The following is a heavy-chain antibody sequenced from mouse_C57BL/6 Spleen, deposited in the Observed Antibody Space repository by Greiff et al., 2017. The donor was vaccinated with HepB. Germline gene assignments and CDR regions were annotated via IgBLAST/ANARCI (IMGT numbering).Heavy chain of an antibody. CDR2: INPSSGYT. J-gene: IGHJ3*01. Sequence: QVQLKESGAELARPGASVKMSCKASGYTFTSYTMHWVKQRPGQGLEWIGYINPSSGYTKYNQKFKDKATLTADKSSSTAYMQLSSLTSEDSAVYYCARGYYGYDELADWGQGTLVTVSA. D-gene: IGHD2-2*01. CDR1: GYTFTSYT. CDR3: ARGYYGYDELAD. V-gene: IGHV1-4*01.